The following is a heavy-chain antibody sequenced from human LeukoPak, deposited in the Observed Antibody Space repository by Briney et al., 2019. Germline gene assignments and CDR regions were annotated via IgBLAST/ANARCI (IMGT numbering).Heavy chain of an antibody. Sequence: GRSLRLSCAASGFTFSSYAMHWVRQAPGKGLEWVAVISYDGSNKYYTDSVKGRFTISRDNSKNTLYLQMNSLRAEDTAVYFCARIGGSYPDCWGQGTLVTVSS. CDR2: ISYDGSNK. CDR3: ARIGGSYPDC. D-gene: IGHD1-26*01. J-gene: IGHJ4*03. CDR1: GFTFSSYA. V-gene: IGHV3-30-3*01.